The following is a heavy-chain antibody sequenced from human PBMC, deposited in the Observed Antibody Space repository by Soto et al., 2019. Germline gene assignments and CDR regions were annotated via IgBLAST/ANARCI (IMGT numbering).Heavy chain of an antibody. CDR3: AKEGILGYCSGGSCRRWYYFDY. Sequence: GGSLRLSCAASGFTFSSYAMSWVRQAPGKGLEWVSAISGSGGSTYYADSVKGRFTISRDNSKNTLYLQMNSLRAEDTAVYYCAKEGILGYCSGGSCRRWYYFDYWGQGTLVTVSS. CDR1: GFTFSSYA. V-gene: IGHV3-23*01. D-gene: IGHD2-15*01. J-gene: IGHJ4*02. CDR2: ISGSGGST.